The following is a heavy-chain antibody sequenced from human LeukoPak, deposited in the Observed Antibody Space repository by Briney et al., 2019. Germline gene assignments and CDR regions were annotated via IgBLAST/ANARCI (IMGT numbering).Heavy chain of an antibody. Sequence: SETLSLTCAVYGGSFSGYYWSWIRQPPGKGLEWIGEINHSGSTNYNPSLKSRVTISVDTSKNQFSLKLSSVTAAYTAVYYCAREYSGSPRFDYWGQGTLVTVSS. CDR1: GGSFSGYY. CDR3: AREYSGSPRFDY. J-gene: IGHJ4*02. V-gene: IGHV4-34*01. CDR2: INHSGST. D-gene: IGHD1-26*01.